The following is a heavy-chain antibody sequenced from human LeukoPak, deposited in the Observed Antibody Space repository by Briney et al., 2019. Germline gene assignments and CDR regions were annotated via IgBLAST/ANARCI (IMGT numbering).Heavy chain of an antibody. V-gene: IGHV3-23*01. J-gene: IGHJ3*02. CDR1: GATFSSYT. CDR2: ISPSGTNT. CDR3: AKDLDCSSSSCGAFDM. Sequence: GGSLRLSCAASGATFSSYTMSRVRQAPGKGLEWVSGISPSGTNTYHANSVKGRFTISRDNPKNTLYLQMNSLRADDTAIYYCAKDLDCSSSSCGAFDMWGQGTMVTVSS. D-gene: IGHD2-2*01.